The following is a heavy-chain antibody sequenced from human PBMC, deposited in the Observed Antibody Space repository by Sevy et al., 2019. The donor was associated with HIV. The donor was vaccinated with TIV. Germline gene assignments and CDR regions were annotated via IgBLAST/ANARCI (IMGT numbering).Heavy chain of an antibody. D-gene: IGHD3-16*01. V-gene: IGHV3-33*07. CDR3: ARSSLGGMAGMDV. Sequence: GGSLRLSCAATGFTFSQYGMEWVRQAPGKGLEWVAFIRYDGSTKYYADSVKGRFTISRDNSKNMLYLQMNSLRAEDTAVYYCARSSLGGMAGMDVWGQGTTVTVSS. J-gene: IGHJ6*02. CDR1: GFTFSQYG. CDR2: IRYDGSTK.